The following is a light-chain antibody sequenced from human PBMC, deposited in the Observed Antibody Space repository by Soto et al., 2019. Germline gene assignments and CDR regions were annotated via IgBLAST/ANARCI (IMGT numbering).Light chain of an antibody. V-gene: IGKV3-15*01. J-gene: IGKJ1*01. CDR1: QSVSSN. CDR3: QQYNNWPPWT. CDR2: GAS. Sequence: ETVMTQSPATLSVSPGARVTLSCRASQSVSSNLAWYQQKPGQAPRLLIYGASTRATGIPARFSGSGSGTEFTLTISSLQSEDFAVYYCQQYNNWPPWTFGQGTKVEIK.